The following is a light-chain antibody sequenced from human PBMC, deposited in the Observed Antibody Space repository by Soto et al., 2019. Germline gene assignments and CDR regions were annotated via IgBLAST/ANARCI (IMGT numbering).Light chain of an antibody. CDR1: SVHSSHA. CDR3: QTWGTGIRV. J-gene: IGLJ3*02. Sequence: QLVLTQLPSASASLGASVKLTCTLSSVHSSHAIAWHQQQPDKGPRFLMKVDSDGSHITGDGIPDRFSGSSSGAERYLIISSLQSEDEGDYYCQTWGTGIRVFGGGTKITVL. V-gene: IGLV4-69*01. CDR2: VDSDGSH.